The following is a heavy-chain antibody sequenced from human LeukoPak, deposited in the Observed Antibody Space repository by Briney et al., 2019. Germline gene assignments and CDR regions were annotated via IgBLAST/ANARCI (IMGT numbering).Heavy chain of an antibody. J-gene: IGHJ4*02. V-gene: IGHV4-39*01. CDR2: IYYSGST. CDR1: GGSISSSSYY. CDR3: ARLSGVPAAIGY. Sequence: SETLSLTCTVSGGSISSSSYYWGWIRQPPGKGLEGIGSIYYSGSTYYNPSLKSRVPISVDTSKNQFSLKLSSVTAADTAVYYCARLSGVPAAIGYWGQGTLVSVCS. D-gene: IGHD2-2*01.